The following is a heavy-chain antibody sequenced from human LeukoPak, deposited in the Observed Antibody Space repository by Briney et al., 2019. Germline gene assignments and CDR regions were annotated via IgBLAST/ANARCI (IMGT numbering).Heavy chain of an antibody. D-gene: IGHD4-11*01. CDR2: IYPGHSHT. J-gene: IGHJ5*02. CDR3: ARLSQDYSANWFDP. CDR1: GYIFTSYW. Sequence: GESLKISCKGSGYIFTSYWIGWVRQMPGKGLGWMGIIYPGHSHTRYSPSFQGQVTISADKPISTAYLQWSSLKASDPAMYYCARLSQDYSANWFDPWGQGTLVTVSS. V-gene: IGHV5-51*01.